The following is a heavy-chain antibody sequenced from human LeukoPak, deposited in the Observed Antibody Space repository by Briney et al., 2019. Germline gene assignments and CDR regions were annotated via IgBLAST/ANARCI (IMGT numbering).Heavy chain of an antibody. Sequence: GASVKVSCTASGYTFTGYYMHWVRQAPGQGLEWMGRINPNSGGTNYAQKFQGRVTMTRDTSISTAYMELSRLRSDDTAVYYCALGGVIYFYYYYYMDVWGKGTTVTVSS. J-gene: IGHJ6*03. CDR1: GYTFTGYY. D-gene: IGHD3-16*02. V-gene: IGHV1-2*06. CDR3: ALGGVIYFYYYYYMDV. CDR2: INPNSGGT.